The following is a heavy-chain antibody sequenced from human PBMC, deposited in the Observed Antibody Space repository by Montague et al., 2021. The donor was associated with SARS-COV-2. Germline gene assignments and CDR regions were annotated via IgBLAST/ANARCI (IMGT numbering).Heavy chain of an antibody. V-gene: IGHV2-70*01. D-gene: IGHD3-22*01. Sequence: PALVKPTQTLTLTCTFSGFSLSTSGMCVSWIRQPPGKALEWLALIDWDDDKYYSTSLKTRLTISKATSKNQVVLTMTNMYPVDTATYYCARTMDAGTYYYDSSGYYPFDYWGQGTLVTVSS. J-gene: IGHJ4*02. CDR3: ARTMDAGTYYYDSSGYYPFDY. CDR1: GFSLSTSGMC. CDR2: IDWDDDK.